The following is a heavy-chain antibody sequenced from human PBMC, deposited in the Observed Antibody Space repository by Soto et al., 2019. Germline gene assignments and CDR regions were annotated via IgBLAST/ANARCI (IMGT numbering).Heavy chain of an antibody. CDR2: IYPGDSDT. J-gene: IGHJ6*02. CDR1: GYSFTSYW. CDR3: ARYLYDYGDYYYYGMDV. D-gene: IGHD4-17*01. Sequence: GESLKISCKGSGYSFTSYWIGWVRPMPGKGLEWMGIIYPGDSDTRYSPSFQGQVTISADKSISTAYLQWSSLKASDTAMYYCARYLYDYGDYYYYGMDVWGQGTTVTVSS. V-gene: IGHV5-51*01.